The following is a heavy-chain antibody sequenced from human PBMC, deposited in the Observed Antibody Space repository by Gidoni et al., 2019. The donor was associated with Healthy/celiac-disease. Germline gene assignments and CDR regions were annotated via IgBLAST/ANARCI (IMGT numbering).Heavy chain of an antibody. J-gene: IGHJ6*02. CDR1: GFTFSSYS. Sequence: EVQLVESGGGLVKPGGSLRLSCAASGFTFSSYSMNWARQAPGKGLEWVSSISSSSSYIYYADSVKGRFTITRDNDKNSLYLQMNSLRAEDTAVYYCARGRYYDFWSGYYPYYYYYGMDVWGQGTTVTVSS. CDR2: ISSSSSYI. V-gene: IGHV3-21*01. CDR3: ARGRYYDFWSGYYPYYYYYGMDV. D-gene: IGHD3-3*01.